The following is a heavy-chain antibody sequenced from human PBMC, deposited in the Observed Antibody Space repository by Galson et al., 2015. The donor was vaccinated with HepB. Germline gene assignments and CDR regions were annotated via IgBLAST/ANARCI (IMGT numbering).Heavy chain of an antibody. Sequence: SETLSLTCTVSGGSISGYYWTWIRQPPGKGLEWIGNIHYSGSTNYNSSLRSRVAISIDTSKNQFSLMLNSVTAADTAVYYCARVTPLSGWYNDFWGQGTLVTVSS. D-gene: IGHD6-19*01. V-gene: IGHV4-59*01. CDR3: ARVTPLSGWYNDF. J-gene: IGHJ4*02. CDR1: GGSISGYY. CDR2: IHYSGST.